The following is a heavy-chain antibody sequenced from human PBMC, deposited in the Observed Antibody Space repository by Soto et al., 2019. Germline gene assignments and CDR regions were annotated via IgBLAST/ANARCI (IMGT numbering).Heavy chain of an antibody. CDR3: ARDRATFDF. Sequence: GGSLRLSCVTSGFRFSSYAMSWVRQVPGKWLEWISSISGSGANTWYAGSVQGRFTISRDNSKSTLSLHMNSLRDDDTAIYYCARDRATFDFWGQGXLVTVYS. D-gene: IGHD1-26*01. J-gene: IGHJ4*02. V-gene: IGHV3-23*01. CDR1: GFRFSSYA. CDR2: ISGSGANT.